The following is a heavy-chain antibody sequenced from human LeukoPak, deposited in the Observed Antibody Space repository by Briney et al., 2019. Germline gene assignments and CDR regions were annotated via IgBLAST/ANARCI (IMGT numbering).Heavy chain of an antibody. V-gene: IGHV3-33*01. J-gene: IGHJ6*04. CDR3: ARELISPLDYYGMDV. CDR2: IWYDGSNK. Sequence: GGSLRLSCAASGFTFSSYGMEWVRQAPGKGREGVAVIWYDGSNKYYGDSVKGRFTISRDNAKNTLYLQMNSLRAEDTAVYYCARELISPLDYYGMDVWGKGTTVTVSS. D-gene: IGHD3-16*01. CDR1: GFTFSSYG.